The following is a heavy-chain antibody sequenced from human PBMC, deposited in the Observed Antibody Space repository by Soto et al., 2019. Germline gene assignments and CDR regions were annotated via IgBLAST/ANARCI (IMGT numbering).Heavy chain of an antibody. D-gene: IGHD1-26*01. Sequence: QLQLQESGPGLVKPSETLSLTCTVSGGSISSSSYYWGWIRQPPGKGLEWIGSIYYSGSTYYNPSLKSRVTISADTSRTKNQFSLKLSSVTAADTAVYYCARQGVGRGANDYWGQGTLVTVSS. J-gene: IGHJ4*02. V-gene: IGHV4-39*01. CDR3: ARQGVGRGANDY. CDR2: IYYSGST. CDR1: GGSISSSSYY.